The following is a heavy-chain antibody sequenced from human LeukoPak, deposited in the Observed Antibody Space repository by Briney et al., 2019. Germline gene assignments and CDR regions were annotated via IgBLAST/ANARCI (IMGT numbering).Heavy chain of an antibody. CDR1: GFTSNSYA. CDR2: IGSGRTYI. Sequence: GGSLRLSCVASGFTSNSYAINWVRQAPGKGLEWVSSIGSGRTYILYADAVKGRFTISRDNAKNTVYLQMNSLRAEDTAVYYCARWLVGALKPGAFDVWGQGTAVTVSS. D-gene: IGHD1-26*01. V-gene: IGHV3-21*01. CDR3: ARWLVGALKPGAFDV. J-gene: IGHJ3*01.